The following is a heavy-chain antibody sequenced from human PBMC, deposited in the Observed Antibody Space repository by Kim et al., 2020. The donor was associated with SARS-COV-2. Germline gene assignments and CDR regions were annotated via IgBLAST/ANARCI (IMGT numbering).Heavy chain of an antibody. CDR1: GDSISSFY. V-gene: IGHV4-59*13. CDR3: ARAFLEGQLDV. CDR2: MHSSGST. Sequence: SETLSLTCIVSGDSISSFYWSWIRQPPGKGLEWIGYMHSSGSTSYNRSLRSRVAISLDTSKNQFSLRLSSVTAADTAVYYCARAFLEGQLDVWGQGTTVT. J-gene: IGHJ6*02.